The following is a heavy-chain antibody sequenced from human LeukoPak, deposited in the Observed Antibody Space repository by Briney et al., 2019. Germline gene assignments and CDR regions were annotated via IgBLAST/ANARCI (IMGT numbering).Heavy chain of an antibody. V-gene: IGHV3-33*01. CDR3: AREGYAMDYFGY. CDR1: GFTFSSYG. CDR2: IWYDGSNK. J-gene: IGHJ4*02. D-gene: IGHD2-8*01. Sequence: GGSLRLSCAASGFTFSSYGMHWVRQAPGKRLEWVAVIWYDGSNKYYADSVKGRFTISRDNSKNTLYLQMNSLRAEDTAVYYCAREGYAMDYFGYWGQGTLVTVSS.